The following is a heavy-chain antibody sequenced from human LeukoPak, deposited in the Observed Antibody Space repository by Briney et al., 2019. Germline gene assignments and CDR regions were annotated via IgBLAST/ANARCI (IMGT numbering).Heavy chain of an antibody. CDR1: GYTFTSYY. J-gene: IGHJ4*02. D-gene: IGHD3-9*01. V-gene: IGHV1-69*13. Sequence: ASVKVSCKASGYTFTSYYMHWVRQAPGQGLEWMGGIIPIFGTANYAQKFQGRVTITADESTSTAYMELSSLRSEDTAVYYCARGNEYYDILTGLDYWGQGTLVTVSS. CDR2: IIPIFGTA. CDR3: ARGNEYYDILTGLDY.